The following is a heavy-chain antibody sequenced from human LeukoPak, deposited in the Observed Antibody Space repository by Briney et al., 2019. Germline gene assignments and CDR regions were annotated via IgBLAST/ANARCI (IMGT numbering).Heavy chain of an antibody. J-gene: IGHJ4*02. Sequence: KPSETLSLTRTVYGASISSYYWSWIRQPAGKGLEWIGRIYTSESTNYNPSLKSRVTTSVDTSKNQFSLKLSSVTAADTAVYYCAREEPGTHIDYWGQGTLVTVSS. CDR2: IYTSEST. CDR1: GASISSYY. D-gene: IGHD1-1*01. CDR3: AREEPGTHIDY. V-gene: IGHV4-4*07.